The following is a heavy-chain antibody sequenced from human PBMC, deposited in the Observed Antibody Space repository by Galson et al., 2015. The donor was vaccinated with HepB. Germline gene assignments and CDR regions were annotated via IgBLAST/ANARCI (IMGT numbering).Heavy chain of an antibody. D-gene: IGHD2-2*02. V-gene: IGHV5-51*03. CDR2: IYPGDSDT. J-gene: IGHJ3*02. Sequence: QSGAEVKKPGESLKISCKGSGYSFTSYWIGWVRQMPGKGLEWMGIIYPGDSDTRYSPSFQGQVTISADKSISTAYLQWSSLKASDTAMYYCARPYCSSTSCYTSSLAFDIWGQGTMVTVSS. CDR1: GYSFTSYW. CDR3: ARPYCSSTSCYTSSLAFDI.